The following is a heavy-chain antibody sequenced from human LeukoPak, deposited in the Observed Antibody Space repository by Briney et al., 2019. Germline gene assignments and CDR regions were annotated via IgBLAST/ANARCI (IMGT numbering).Heavy chain of an antibody. CDR2: INHSGST. J-gene: IGHJ6*03. D-gene: IGHD3-3*01. V-gene: IGHV4-34*01. Sequence: SETLSLTCAVYGGSFSGYYWSWIRQPPGKGLEWIGEINHSGSTNYNPSLKSRVTISVDTSKNQFSLKLSSVTAADTAVYYCARLGVGYYYYCMDVWGKGTTVTVSS. CDR3: ARLGVGYYYYCMDV. CDR1: GGSFSGYY.